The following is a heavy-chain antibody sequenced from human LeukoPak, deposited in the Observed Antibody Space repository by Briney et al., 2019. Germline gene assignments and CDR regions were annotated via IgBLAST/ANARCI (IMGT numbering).Heavy chain of an antibody. CDR1: GLTFSSYG. D-gene: IGHD6-13*01. CDR3: AKDLRAAADGTYFDY. V-gene: IGHV3-30*02. CDR2: IRYDGSNK. Sequence: PGGSLRLSCAASGLTFSSYGIHWVRQAPGKGLEWVAFIRYDGSNKYYADSVKGRFTISRDNSKNTLYLQMNSLRGDDTAVYYCAKDLRAAADGTYFDYWGQGTLVTVSS. J-gene: IGHJ4*02.